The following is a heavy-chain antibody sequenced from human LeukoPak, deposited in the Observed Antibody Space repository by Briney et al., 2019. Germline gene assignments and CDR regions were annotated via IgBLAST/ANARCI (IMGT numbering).Heavy chain of an antibody. J-gene: IGHJ4*02. CDR3: ARRAGAYSHPYDY. D-gene: IGHD4/OR15-4a*01. CDR1: GFTFSSYA. Sequence: GGSLRLSCAASGFTFSSYAMSWVRQAPGKGLEWVSAISGSGGTTYYADSVRGRFTISRDNSKNTLYLQMNSLRAEDTAVYYCARRAGAYSHPYDYWGQGTLVTVSS. CDR2: ISGSGGTT. V-gene: IGHV3-23*01.